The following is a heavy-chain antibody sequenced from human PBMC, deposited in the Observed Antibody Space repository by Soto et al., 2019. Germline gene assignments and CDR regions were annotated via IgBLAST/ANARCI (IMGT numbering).Heavy chain of an antibody. Sequence: WGSLRLSCAASGFTFSSCAIHWVRQAPRTGLERVALIWYDGTKTYYSDSVKGRFTIPRDNSKNTVSLKINNLRAEDTAVYNCAIPPLKYSYGTDYYFDYWGQGTLVTVSS. V-gene: IGHV3-33*01. J-gene: IGHJ4*02. CDR2: IWYDGTKT. D-gene: IGHD1-1*01. CDR3: AIPPLKYSYGTDYYFDY. CDR1: GFTFSSCA.